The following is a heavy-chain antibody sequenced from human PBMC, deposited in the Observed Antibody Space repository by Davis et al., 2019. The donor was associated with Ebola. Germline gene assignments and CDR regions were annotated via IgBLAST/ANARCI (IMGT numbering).Heavy chain of an antibody. J-gene: IGHJ4*02. CDR1: GFTFSSYG. V-gene: IGHV3-30*03. D-gene: IGHD2-15*01. CDR3: APGCSGGNCYDGPKKFDY. CDR2: ISYDGSNK. Sequence: GESLKISCAASGFTFSSYGMHWVRQAPGKGLEWVAVISYDGSNKYYADSVKGRFTISRDNSKNTLYLQMNSLRAEDTAVYYCAPGCSGGNCYDGPKKFDYWGQGALVTVSS.